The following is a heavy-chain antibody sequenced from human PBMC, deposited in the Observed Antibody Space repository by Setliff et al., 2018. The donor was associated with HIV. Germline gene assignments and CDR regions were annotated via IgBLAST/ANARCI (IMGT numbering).Heavy chain of an antibody. Sequence: ASVKVSCKASGYTLTTYGISWVRQAPGQGPEWMGWINTETGNPMYAQGFRGRLVFSLDTSVNTAYLQINSLKAEDTAMYYCARDGYYYDSSGHLAYYFDYWGQGTLVTVSS. CDR3: ARDGYYYDSSGHLAYYFDY. V-gene: IGHV7-4-1*02. J-gene: IGHJ4*02. CDR1: GYTLTTYG. D-gene: IGHD3-22*01. CDR2: INTETGNP.